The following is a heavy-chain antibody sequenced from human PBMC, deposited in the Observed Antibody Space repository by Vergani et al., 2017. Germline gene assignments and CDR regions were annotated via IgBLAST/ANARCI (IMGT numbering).Heavy chain of an antibody. Sequence: VQLVESGGGVVQPGRSLRLSCAASGFTFSSYAIHWVRQAPGKGLEWVAVISYDGTNKYYADSVKGRFTISRDNSKNTLYLQMNSLRAEDTAVYYCARDMAARPQDDAFDIWGQGTMVTVSS. D-gene: IGHD6-6*01. CDR2: ISYDGTNK. J-gene: IGHJ3*02. CDR1: GFTFSSYA. CDR3: ARDMAARPQDDAFDI. V-gene: IGHV3-30-3*01.